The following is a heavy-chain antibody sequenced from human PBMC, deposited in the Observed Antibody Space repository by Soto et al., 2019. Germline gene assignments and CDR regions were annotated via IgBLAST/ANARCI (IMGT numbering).Heavy chain of an antibody. CDR1: GGSISSYY. CDR3: ARDTYYYDFWSGYYHHYYYGMDV. V-gene: IGHV4-4*07. J-gene: IGHJ6*02. Sequence: TLSLTCPVSGGSISSYYWSWIRQPAGKGLEWIGRIYTSGSTNYNPSLKSRVTMSVDTSKNQVSLKLSSVTAADTAVYYCARDTYYYDFWSGYYHHYYYGMDVWGQGTTVTVAS. D-gene: IGHD3-3*01. CDR2: IYTSGST.